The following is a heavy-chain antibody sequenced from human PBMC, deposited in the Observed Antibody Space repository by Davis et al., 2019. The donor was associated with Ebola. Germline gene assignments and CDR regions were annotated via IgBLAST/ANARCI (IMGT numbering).Heavy chain of an antibody. V-gene: IGHV3-23*01. J-gene: IGHJ4*02. CDR3: AKGNRVTYQYDSGDDY. CDR2: ISGSGGNT. D-gene: IGHD3-22*01. CDR1: GFTFNSYG. Sequence: GESLKISCGTSGFTFNSYGMNWVRQAPGKGLEWVSYISGSGGNTYYADSVKGRFTISRDNSKSTLYLQMSSLRVEDTAVYYCAKGNRVTYQYDSGDDYWGQGTLVTVSS.